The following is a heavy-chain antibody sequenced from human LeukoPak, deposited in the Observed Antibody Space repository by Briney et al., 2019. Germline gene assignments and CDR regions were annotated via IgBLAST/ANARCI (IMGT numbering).Heavy chain of an antibody. CDR3: ARDLEHHAFDI. J-gene: IGHJ4*02. CDR1: GGSISSYY. V-gene: IGHV4-59*01. CDR2: IYYSGST. Sequence: SETLSLTCTVSGGSISSYYWSWIRQPPGKGLEWIGYIYYSGSTNYNPSLKSRVTISVGTSKNQFSLKLSSVTAADTAVYYCARDLEHHAFDIWGQGTLVTVSS. D-gene: IGHD3-16*01.